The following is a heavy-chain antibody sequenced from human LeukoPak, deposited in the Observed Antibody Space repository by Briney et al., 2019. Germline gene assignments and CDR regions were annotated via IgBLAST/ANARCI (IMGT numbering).Heavy chain of an antibody. J-gene: IGHJ4*02. CDR1: GFSFSTYS. D-gene: IGHD3-22*01. Sequence: PGGSLRLSCAASGFSFSTYSFSWVRQAPGKGLEWVSAISGSGDSTYYGDSVKGRFTISRDNSKNTLYLQMNSLRAEDTAVYYCARDSWRGYYDSSGYSRAPFDYWGQGTLVTVSS. CDR3: ARDSWRGYYDSSGYSRAPFDY. V-gene: IGHV3-23*01. CDR2: ISGSGDST.